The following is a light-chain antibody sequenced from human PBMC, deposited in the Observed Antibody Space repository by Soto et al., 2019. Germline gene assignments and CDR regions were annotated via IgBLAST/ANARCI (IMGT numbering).Light chain of an antibody. Sequence: EIVMTQSPATLSVSPGERATLSCRASQSVSSNLAWYQQKPGQAPRLLIYGASTRATGIPVRFSGSGSGTAFTLIISSLQSEDFAVYYCQQYNNWPPWTFGQGTKVEIK. J-gene: IGKJ1*01. CDR1: QSVSSN. CDR2: GAS. CDR3: QQYNNWPPWT. V-gene: IGKV3-15*01.